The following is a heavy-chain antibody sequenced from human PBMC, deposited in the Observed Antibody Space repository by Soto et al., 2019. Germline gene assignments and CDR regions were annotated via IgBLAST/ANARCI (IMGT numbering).Heavy chain of an antibody. CDR2: IYWDDDK. V-gene: IGHV2-5*02. CDR3: ARFFIAEGADY. D-gene: IGHD1-26*01. Sequence: QITLKESGPTVVKPTQTLTLTCTFSGFSLNSNGVGVGWIRQPPGKALEWLALIYWDDDKWYSPSLKSRLTISKASAKTLVVLTIARMDPVDTATYFCARFFIAEGADYWGKGTLVTVSS. CDR1: GFSLNSNGVG. J-gene: IGHJ4*02.